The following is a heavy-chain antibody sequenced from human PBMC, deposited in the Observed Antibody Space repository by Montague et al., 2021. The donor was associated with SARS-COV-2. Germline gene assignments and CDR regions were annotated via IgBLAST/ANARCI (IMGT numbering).Heavy chain of an antibody. CDR1: GFSLSTSGMC. D-gene: IGHD3-22*01. CDR2: IDWDDDK. V-gene: IGHV2-70*01. J-gene: IGHJ4*02. CDR3: ARTMDAGTYYNDSSGYYPFDY. Sequence: PALVKPTQTLTLTCTFSGFSLSTSGMCVSWIRQPPGKALEWLALIDWDDDKYYSTSLKTRLTISKDTSKNQVVLTMTNMDPVDTATYYCARTMDAGTYYNDSSGYYPFDYWGQGTLVTVSS.